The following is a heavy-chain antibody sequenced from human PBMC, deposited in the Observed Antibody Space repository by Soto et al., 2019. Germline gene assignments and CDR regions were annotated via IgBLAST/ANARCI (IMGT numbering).Heavy chain of an antibody. CDR3: ARVRNYYGSGSPPSYYYGMDV. CDR1: GGSISSYY. J-gene: IGHJ6*01. V-gene: IGHV4-59*01. CDR2: IYYSGST. D-gene: IGHD3-10*01. Sequence: PSVTMPLTCTVAGGSISSYYCSWIRQPPGKGLEWIEYIYYSGSTNYNPSLKSRVTMSVDTSKNQFSLKLSSVTAADTAVYYCARVRNYYGSGSPPSYYYGMDVWGQGTTVTVSS.